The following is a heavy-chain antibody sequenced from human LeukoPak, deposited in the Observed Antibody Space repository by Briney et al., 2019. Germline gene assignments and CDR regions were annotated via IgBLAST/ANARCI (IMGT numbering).Heavy chain of an antibody. V-gene: IGHV4-39*01. D-gene: IGHD3-10*01. J-gene: IGHJ4*02. CDR2: IYHSGST. Sequence: SETLSLTCSVSGGSISSRFYYWGWIRQPPGKGLEWIGSIYHSGSTYYNPSLKSRVTISVDTSQNQFPLKLSSVTAADTAVYFCARRASGTQHFDNWGQGTLVTVSS. CDR1: GGSISSRFYY. CDR3: ARRASGTQHFDN.